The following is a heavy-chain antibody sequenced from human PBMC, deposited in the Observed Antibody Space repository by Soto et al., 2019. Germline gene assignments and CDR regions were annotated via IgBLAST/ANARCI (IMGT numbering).Heavy chain of an antibody. V-gene: IGHV4-39*01. D-gene: IGHD5-18*01. CDR3: AFFFSGGYRYGFYYVGTHV. CDR1: GCSISSSSYY. CDR2: IFYSGST. J-gene: IGHJ6*01. Sequence: SETLSLTCTVYGCSISSSSYYWCWILQPPGKGLEWIGSIFYSGSTYYNPSLKSRVTISVDTSKNQFSLKLSSVTAADTAVYYCAFFFSGGYRYGFYYVGTHVCGQLTTVT.